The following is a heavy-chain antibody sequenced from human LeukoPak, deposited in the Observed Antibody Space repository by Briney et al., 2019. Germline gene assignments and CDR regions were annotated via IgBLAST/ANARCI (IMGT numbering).Heavy chain of an antibody. D-gene: IGHD3-3*01. V-gene: IGHV5-51*01. J-gene: IGHJ3*02. CDR2: IYPGDSDT. CDR3: AGRYYADDAFDI. Sequence: GESLQISCKGSGSSFTSYWIGWVRQLPGKGLEWMGIIYPGDSDTRYSPSFQGQVTISADKSISTAYLQWSSLKASDTAMYYCAGRYYADDAFDIWGQGTMVTVSS. CDR1: GSSFTSYW.